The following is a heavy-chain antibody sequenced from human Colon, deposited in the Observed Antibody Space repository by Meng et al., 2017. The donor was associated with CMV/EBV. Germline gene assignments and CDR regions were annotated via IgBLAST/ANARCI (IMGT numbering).Heavy chain of an antibody. CDR3: AKLGRDDGEYNQYRWFDT. J-gene: IGHJ5*02. CDR1: GFAFSNYG. V-gene: IGHV3-23*01. CDR2: ISKESAHT. D-gene: IGHD4-17*01. Sequence: GGSLRLSCAASGFAFSNYGMTWVRQTPGKGLDWVSSISKESAHTFYADSVKGRFTISRDNSKSTLYLQINGLRVEDTALYYCAKLGRDDGEYNQYRWFDTWGQGTLVTVSS.